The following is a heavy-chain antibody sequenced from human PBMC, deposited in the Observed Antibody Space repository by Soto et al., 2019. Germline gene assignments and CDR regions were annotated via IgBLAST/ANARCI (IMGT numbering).Heavy chain of an antibody. J-gene: IGHJ6*02. CDR1: GFTFSNAW. CDR3: TTELINYYDSSGYYTSYYGMDV. CDR2: IKSKTDGGTT. D-gene: IGHD3-22*01. V-gene: IGHV3-15*07. Sequence: GGSLRLSCAASGFTFSNAWMNWVRQAPGKGLEWVGRIKSKTDGGTTDYAAPVKGRFTISRDDSKNTLYLQMNSLKTEDTAVYYCTTELINYYDSSGYYTSYYGMDVWGQGTTVTVSS.